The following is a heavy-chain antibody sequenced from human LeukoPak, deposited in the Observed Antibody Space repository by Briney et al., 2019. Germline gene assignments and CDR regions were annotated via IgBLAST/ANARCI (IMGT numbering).Heavy chain of an antibody. D-gene: IGHD3-3*01. V-gene: IGHV1-2*02. J-gene: IGHJ4*02. CDR2: INPNNGGT. CDR3: ARGGVLQFLEPAGY. CDR1: GYTFTGHY. Sequence: PGASVKVSCKASGYTFTGHYIHWVRQAPGQGLEWMGWINPNNGGTNLAQNFQDGVTMTRDTSISTGYMEMSRLTSDDTAVYYCARGGVLQFLEPAGYWGQGSLVTVSS.